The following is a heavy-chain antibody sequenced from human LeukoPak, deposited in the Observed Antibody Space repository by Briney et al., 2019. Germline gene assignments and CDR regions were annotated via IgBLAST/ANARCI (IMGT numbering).Heavy chain of an antibody. CDR1: GGTFSSYA. D-gene: IGHD6-19*01. CDR3: ARAYLYSSLFDP. V-gene: IGHV1-69*13. J-gene: IGHJ5*02. CDR2: IIPIFGTA. Sequence: SVKVSCKASGGTFSSYAISWVRQAPGQGLEWMGGIIPIFGTANYAQKFQGRVTITADESTSTAYMGLSSLRSEDTAVYYCARAYLYSSLFDPWGQGTLVTVSS.